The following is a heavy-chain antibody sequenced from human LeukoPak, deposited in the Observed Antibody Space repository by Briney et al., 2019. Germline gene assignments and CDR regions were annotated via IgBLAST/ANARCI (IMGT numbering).Heavy chain of an antibody. D-gene: IGHD5-18*01. CDR3: ARVAGYSYGTFDY. V-gene: IGHV1-69*06. Sequence: SVKVSCKASGGTFSRYAISWVRQAPGQGLEWMGGIIPIFGTANYAQKFQGRVTITADKSTSTAYMELSSLRSEDTAVYYCARVAGYSYGTFDYWGQGTLVTVSS. CDR1: GGTFSRYA. J-gene: IGHJ4*02. CDR2: IIPIFGTA.